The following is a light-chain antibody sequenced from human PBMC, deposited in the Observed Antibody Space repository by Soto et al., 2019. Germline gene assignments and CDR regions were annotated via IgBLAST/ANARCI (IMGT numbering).Light chain of an antibody. CDR1: SSDIGGYNF. CDR2: EVN. V-gene: IGLV2-14*03. CDR3: AAWDDSLNAPYV. J-gene: IGLJ1*01. Sequence: QSVLTQPASVSGSPGQSITISCTGTSSDIGGYNFVSWYQQHPGKAPKLMISEVNNRPSGVSDRFSGSKSGNTASLTISGLQSEDEGDYYCAAWDDSLNAPYVFGTGTKVTVL.